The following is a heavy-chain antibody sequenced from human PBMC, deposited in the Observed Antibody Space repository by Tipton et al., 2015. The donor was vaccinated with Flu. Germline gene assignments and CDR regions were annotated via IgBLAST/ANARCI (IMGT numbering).Heavy chain of an antibody. CDR3: VRDHSSSSGYLDW. J-gene: IGHJ4*02. CDR2: VNPNGHVT. CDR1: GYKFTDYY. V-gene: IGHV1-2*02. Sequence: QSGPEVKEPGASVKVSCKASGYKFTDYYIQWVRHVPGQGLEWVGWVNPNGHVTKNAQKFEGRITLTKDTSLNTVYMELSSLTPDDTAVYYCVRDHSSSSGYLDWWGQGTLVTVSS. D-gene: IGHD2-2*01.